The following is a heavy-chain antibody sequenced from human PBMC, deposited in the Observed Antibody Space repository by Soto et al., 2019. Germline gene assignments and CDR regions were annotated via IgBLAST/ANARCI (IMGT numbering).Heavy chain of an antibody. D-gene: IGHD3-3*01. Sequence: QIPLTESGPPVVSPTEPLTLPCRFSGFSLTTSGVGVGWIRQSPGKAPEWLALIYWDDDKRYSASLKSRLTITKDTSKNQVVLTVSDLDPTDTATYYCAHRVLRTVFGLVTTTAIFFDFWGPGTPVAVSS. J-gene: IGHJ4*02. CDR2: IYWDDDK. CDR3: AHRVLRTVFGLVTTTAIFFDF. CDR1: GFSLTTSGVG. V-gene: IGHV2-5*02.